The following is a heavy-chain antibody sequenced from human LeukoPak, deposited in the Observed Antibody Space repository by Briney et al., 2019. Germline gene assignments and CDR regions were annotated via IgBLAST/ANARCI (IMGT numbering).Heavy chain of an antibody. Sequence: SETLSLTCIVSGGSISSYYWSWIRQPPGKGLEWIGYIYYIGSTNYNPSLKSRVTISVDTSKNQFSLKLSSVTAADTAVYYCARQSFYCSSTSCYGAFDYWGQGTLVTVSS. CDR1: GGSISSYY. CDR2: IYYIGST. V-gene: IGHV4-59*08. CDR3: ARQSFYCSSTSCYGAFDY. J-gene: IGHJ4*02. D-gene: IGHD2-2*01.